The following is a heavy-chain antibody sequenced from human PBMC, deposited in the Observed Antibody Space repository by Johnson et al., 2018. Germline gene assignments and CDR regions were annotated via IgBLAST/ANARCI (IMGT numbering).Heavy chain of an antibody. CDR2: IFSSWST. V-gene: IGHV4-61*02. Sequence: QVQLQESGPGLVKPSQTLSLTCTVSGASISSGNYYWSWIRQPAGKGLEWIGRIFSSWSTNYNPSLKSRVTISVDTSKNQFSLRLISGTAAETAVYYCARARGGVAKCAYYYYNMDVWGKGTTVTVSS. J-gene: IGHJ6*03. CDR3: ARARGGVAKCAYYYYNMDV. CDR1: GASISSGNYY. D-gene: IGHD3-16*01.